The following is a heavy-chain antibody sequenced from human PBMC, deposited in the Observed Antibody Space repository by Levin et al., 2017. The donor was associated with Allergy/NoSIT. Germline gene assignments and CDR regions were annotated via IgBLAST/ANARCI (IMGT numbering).Heavy chain of an antibody. CDR1: GFTFSSYS. Sequence: LSLTCAASGFTFSSYSMNWVRQAPGKGLEWVSSISSSSSYIYYADSVKGRFTISRDNAKNSLYLQMNSLGAEDTAVYYCARETGYSSGWAFDYWGQGTLVTVSS. D-gene: IGHD6-19*01. J-gene: IGHJ4*02. V-gene: IGHV3-21*01. CDR2: ISSSSSYI. CDR3: ARETGYSSGWAFDY.